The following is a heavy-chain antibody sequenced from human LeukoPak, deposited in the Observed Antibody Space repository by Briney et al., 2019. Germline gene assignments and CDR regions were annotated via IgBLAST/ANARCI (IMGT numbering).Heavy chain of an antibody. Sequence: SVKVSCQASGGTFSSYAISWVRQAPGQGLEWMGGIILIFGTANYAQKFQGRVTITADESTSTAYMELSSLRSEDTAVYYCARRVYNWFDPWGQGTLVTVS. CDR3: ARRVYNWFDP. CDR2: IILIFGTA. J-gene: IGHJ5*02. V-gene: IGHV1-69*13. CDR1: GGTFSSYA.